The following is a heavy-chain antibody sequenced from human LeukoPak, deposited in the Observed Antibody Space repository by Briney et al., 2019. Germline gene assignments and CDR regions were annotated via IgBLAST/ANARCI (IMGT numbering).Heavy chain of an antibody. D-gene: IGHD3-22*01. CDR2: IYYSGST. CDR3: ASGGSNDSSGYYYASAEYFQH. CDR1: GGSISSNSYY. Sequence: SETLSLTCAVSGGSISSNSYYWGWIRQPPGKGLEWIGSIYYSGSTNYNPSLKSRVTISVDKSKNQFSLKLSSVTAADTAVYYCASGGSNDSSGYYYASAEYFQHWGQGTLVTVSS. V-gene: IGHV4-39*07. J-gene: IGHJ1*01.